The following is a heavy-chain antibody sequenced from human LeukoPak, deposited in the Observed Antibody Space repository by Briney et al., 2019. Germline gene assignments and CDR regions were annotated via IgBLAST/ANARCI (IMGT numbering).Heavy chain of an antibody. D-gene: IGHD6-19*01. CDR3: ARVVYSSGWYLDY. CDR1: GGSINSGSYY. Sequence: SETLSLTCTVSGGSINSGSYYWSWIRQPAGKGLEWIGRIYTSGSTNYNPSPKSRVTISVDTSKNQFSLKLSSVTAADTAVYYCARVVYSSGWYLDYWGQGTLVTVSS. V-gene: IGHV4-61*02. J-gene: IGHJ4*02. CDR2: IYTSGST.